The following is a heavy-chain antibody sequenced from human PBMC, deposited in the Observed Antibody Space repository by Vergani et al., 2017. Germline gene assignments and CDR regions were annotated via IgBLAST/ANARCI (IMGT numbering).Heavy chain of an antibody. D-gene: IGHD2-2*01. V-gene: IGHV4-59*01. Sequence: QVQLQESGPGLVKPSETLSLTCTVSGGSISSYYWSWIRQPPGKGLEWSGYIYYSGSTNYNPSLKSRVTLSVDTSKNQFSLKLSSVTAADTAVYYCARAPALDYWGQGTLVTVSS. J-gene: IGHJ4*02. CDR2: IYYSGST. CDR3: ARAPALDY. CDR1: GGSISSYY.